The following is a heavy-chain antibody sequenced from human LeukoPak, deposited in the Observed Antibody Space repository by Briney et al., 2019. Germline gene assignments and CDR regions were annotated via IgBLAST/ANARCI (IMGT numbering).Heavy chain of an antibody. V-gene: IGHV1-46*01. J-gene: IGHJ4*02. Sequence: GASVKVSCKASGYTFTTYYMHWVRQAPGQGLEWMGMIDPSGGDTVYTQKFQDRLTVTTDTSTSTVYMELSSLTSEDTGVYYCVDNPFDHWGQGTLVTVSS. CDR3: VDNPFDH. CDR1: GYTFTTYY. CDR2: IDPSGGDT. D-gene: IGHD3-22*01.